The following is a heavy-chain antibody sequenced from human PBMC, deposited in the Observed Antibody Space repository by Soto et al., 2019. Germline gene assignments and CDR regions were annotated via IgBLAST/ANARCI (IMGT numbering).Heavy chain of an antibody. Sequence: RRLSCAASEFTFSSFGMNWVRQAPGKGLEWVSSLSPNGGSTYYAESVKGRFTISRDNAKNTLFLQMDSLRAEDTAVYFCAKSKDSTIFGVVIYYFDTWGQGALVTVS. J-gene: IGHJ4*02. CDR1: EFTFSSFG. V-gene: IGHV3-23*01. CDR2: LSPNGGST. D-gene: IGHD3-3*01. CDR3: AKSKDSTIFGVVIYYFDT.